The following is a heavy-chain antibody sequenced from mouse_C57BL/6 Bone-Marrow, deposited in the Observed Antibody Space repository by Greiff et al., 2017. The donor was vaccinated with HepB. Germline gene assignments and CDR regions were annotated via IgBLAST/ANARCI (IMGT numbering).Heavy chain of an antibody. CDR2: IYPGSGST. CDR1: GYTFTSYW. V-gene: IGHV1-55*01. D-gene: IGHD1-1*01. Sequence: QVQLKQPGAELVKPGASVKMSCKASGYTFTSYWITWVKQRPGQGLEWIGDIYPGSGSTNYNEKFKSKATLTVDTSSSTAYMQLSSLTSEDSAVYYCARTGGTTGDWYYDVWGTGTTVTVSS. CDR3: ARTGGTTGDWYYDV. J-gene: IGHJ1*03.